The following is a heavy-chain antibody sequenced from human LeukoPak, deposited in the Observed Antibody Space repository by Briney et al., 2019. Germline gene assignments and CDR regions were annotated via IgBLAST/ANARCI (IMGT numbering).Heavy chain of an antibody. CDR1: RVSIIVNNW. Sequence: SETLSLTCAVSRVSIIVNNWWSWVRQSPGKGLEWIADIYHDGRTNYNPSLNSRVTISLDKSKNSISLMLTSVTAADTAVYYCARGTGGGDSPNNWFDPWGQGTRVTVSS. V-gene: IGHV4-4*02. CDR3: ARGTGGGDSPNNWFDP. J-gene: IGHJ5*02. CDR2: IYHDGRT. D-gene: IGHD2-21*02.